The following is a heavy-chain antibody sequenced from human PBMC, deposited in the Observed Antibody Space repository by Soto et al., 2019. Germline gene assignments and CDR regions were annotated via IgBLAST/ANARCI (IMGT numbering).Heavy chain of an antibody. CDR2: IKSKSDGGTT. CDR3: TTRGWHDY. J-gene: IGHJ4*02. V-gene: IGHV3-15*07. Sequence: EVQLVESGGGLVKPGGSLRVSCAASGFIFTDAWMNWVRQAPGKGLEWVGRIKSKSDGGTTDYAAPVKGRFTISRDYSKNTLYLQLNSLKTEDTAVYYCTTRGWHDYWGQGTLVTVSS. D-gene: IGHD6-19*01. CDR1: GFIFTDAW.